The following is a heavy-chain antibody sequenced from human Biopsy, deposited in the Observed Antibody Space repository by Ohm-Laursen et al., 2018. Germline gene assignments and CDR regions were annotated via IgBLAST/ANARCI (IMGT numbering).Heavy chain of an antibody. J-gene: IGHJ4*02. V-gene: IGHV3-23*01. Sequence: SLRLSCTASGFTFSSYDMSWVRQAPGKGLEWVSSIRGSGDSTNYAASVKGRFTISRDNSKNTLFLQMNSLRAEDTAVYYCAKTGGGSCYPHWGQGTLVTVSS. CDR2: IRGSGDST. CDR3: AKTGGGSCYPH. D-gene: IGHD2-15*01. CDR1: GFTFSSYD.